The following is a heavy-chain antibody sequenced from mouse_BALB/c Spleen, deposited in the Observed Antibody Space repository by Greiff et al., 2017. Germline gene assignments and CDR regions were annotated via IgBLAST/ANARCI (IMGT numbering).Heavy chain of an antibody. D-gene: IGHD2-14*01. CDR2: IYPGSGST. CDR3: ARGYYRSFYAMDY. CDR1: GYTFTDYV. J-gene: IGHJ4*01. Sequence: QVQLQQSGPELVKPGASVKMSCKASGYTFTDYVISWVKQRTGQGLEWIGEIYPGSGSTYYNEKFKGKATLTADKSSNTAYMQLSSLTSEDSAVYFCARGYYRSFYAMDYWGQGTSVTVSS. V-gene: IGHV1-77*01.